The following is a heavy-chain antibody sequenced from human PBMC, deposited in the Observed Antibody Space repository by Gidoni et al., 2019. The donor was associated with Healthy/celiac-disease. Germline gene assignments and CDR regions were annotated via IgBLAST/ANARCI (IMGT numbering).Heavy chain of an antibody. D-gene: IGHD3-16*01. Sequence: QVQLVESGGGVVQPGRSLRLPCAASGFTFSSYAMHWVRQAPGKGLEWVAVISYDGSNKYYADSVKGRFTISRDNSKNTLYLQMNSLRAEDTAVYYCARDLAGAFDIWGQGTMVTVSS. CDR1: GFTFSSYA. CDR3: ARDLAGAFDI. J-gene: IGHJ3*02. V-gene: IGHV3-30-3*01. CDR2: ISYDGSNK.